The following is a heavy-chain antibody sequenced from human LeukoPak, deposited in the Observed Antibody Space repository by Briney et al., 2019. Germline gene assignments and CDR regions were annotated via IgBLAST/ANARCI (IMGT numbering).Heavy chain of an antibody. V-gene: IGHV3-30-3*01. CDR3: ARPLEPYYYYGMDV. CDR1: GFTFSSYA. CDR2: ISYDGSNK. D-gene: IGHD5-24*01. Sequence: GGSLRLSCAASGFTFSSYAMHWVRQAPGKGLEWVAVISYDGSNKHYADSVKGRFTISRDNSKNTLYLQMNSLRAEDTAVYYCARPLEPYYYYGMDVWGQGTTATVSS. J-gene: IGHJ6*02.